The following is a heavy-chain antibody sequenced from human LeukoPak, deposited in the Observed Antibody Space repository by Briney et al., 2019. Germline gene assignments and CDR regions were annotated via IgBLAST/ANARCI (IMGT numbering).Heavy chain of an antibody. CDR2: ISGSGGST. J-gene: IGHJ4*02. Sequence: GGSLRLSCAASGFTFSSYAMSWVRQAPGKGLEWVSAISGSGGSTYYADSVKGRFTISRDNSKNTLYLQMNSLRAEDRAVYYCAKDSYYDFWSGYYSAYYFDYWGQGTLVTVSS. CDR1: GFTFSSYA. V-gene: IGHV3-23*01. D-gene: IGHD3-3*01. CDR3: AKDSYYDFWSGYYSAYYFDY.